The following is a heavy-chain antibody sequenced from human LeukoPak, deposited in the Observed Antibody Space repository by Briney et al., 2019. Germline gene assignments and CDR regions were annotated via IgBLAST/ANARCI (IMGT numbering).Heavy chain of an antibody. CDR1: GGSFSGYY. CDR2: INHSGST. V-gene: IGHV4-34*01. CDR3: ARAPYDSSGYYHFDY. Sequence: SETLSLTCAVYGGSFSGYYWSWIRQPPGKGLEWIGEINHSGSTNYNPSLKSRVTISVDTSKNQFSLKLSSMTAADTAVYYCARAPYDSSGYYHFDYWGQGTLVTVSS. D-gene: IGHD3-22*01. J-gene: IGHJ4*02.